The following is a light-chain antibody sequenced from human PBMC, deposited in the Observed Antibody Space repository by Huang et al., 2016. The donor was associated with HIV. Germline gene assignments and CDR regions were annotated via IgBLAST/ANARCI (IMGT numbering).Light chain of an antibody. J-gene: IGKJ2*01. V-gene: IGKV1-33*01. CDR1: QDIRSY. CDR2: GAS. Sequence: SQMTQSPASLSAYVGDRVTISCQANQDIRSYLNWYQQKPGKAPRLLIYGASNLQEGVPSRFSGNGSGTDFTITISSLQSEDIATYYCQQYDSLYTFGQGTRLEIK. CDR3: QQYDSLYT.